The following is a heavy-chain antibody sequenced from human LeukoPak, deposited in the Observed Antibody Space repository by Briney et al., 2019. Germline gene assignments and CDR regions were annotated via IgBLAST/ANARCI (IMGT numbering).Heavy chain of an antibody. Sequence: GGSLRLSCAASGFTFSNAWMNWVRQAPGKGLEWVGRIKSKTDGGTTDYAAPVKGRFTISRDDSKNTLYLQMNSLKTEDTAVYYCTGQYGYSSYDSLDYWGQGTLVTVSS. CDR3: TGQYGYSSYDSLDY. J-gene: IGHJ4*02. D-gene: IGHD5-12*01. V-gene: IGHV3-15*01. CDR2: IKSKTDGGTT. CDR1: GFTFSNAW.